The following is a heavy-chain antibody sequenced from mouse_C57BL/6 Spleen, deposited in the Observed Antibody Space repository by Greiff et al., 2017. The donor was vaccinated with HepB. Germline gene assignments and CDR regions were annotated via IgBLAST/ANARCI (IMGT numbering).Heavy chain of an antibody. V-gene: IGHV1-55*01. CDR3: ARRYGSSSYYAMDY. CDR2: IYPGSGST. D-gene: IGHD1-1*01. CDR1: GYTFTSYW. Sequence: QVQLQQPGAELVKPGASVKMSCKASGYTFTSYWITWVKQRPGQGLEWIGDIYPGSGSTNYNEKFKSKATLTVDTSSSTAYMQLSSLTSEDSAVYYCARRYGSSSYYAMDYWGQGTSVTVSS. J-gene: IGHJ4*01.